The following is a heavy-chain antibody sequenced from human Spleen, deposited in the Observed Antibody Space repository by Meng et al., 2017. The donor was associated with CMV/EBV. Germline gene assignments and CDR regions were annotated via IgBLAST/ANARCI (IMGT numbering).Heavy chain of an antibody. J-gene: IGHJ5*02. CDR2: ISSSGSTI. D-gene: IGHD2-2*02. V-gene: IGHV3-48*03. Sequence: GESLKISCTASGFTFGDYAMSWVRQAPGKGLEWVSYISSSGSTIYYADSVKGRFTISRDNAKNSLYLQMNSLRAEDTAVYYCARVGCSSTSCYSAWFDPWGQGTLVTVSS. CDR3: ARVGCSSTSCYSAWFDP. CDR1: GFTFGDYA.